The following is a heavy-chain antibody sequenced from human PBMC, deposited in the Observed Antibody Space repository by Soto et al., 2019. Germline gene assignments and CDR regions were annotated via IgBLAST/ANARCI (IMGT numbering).Heavy chain of an antibody. Sequence: SVKVSCKASGYTFTSYGISWVRQAPGQGLEWMGWISAYNGNTNYAQKLQGRVTMTTDTSTSTAYMELRSLRSDDTAVYYCARVISITGTSDAIDISGQGTMVTVS. V-gene: IGHV1-18*01. CDR3: ARVISITGTSDAIDI. J-gene: IGHJ3*02. CDR1: GYTFTSYG. CDR2: ISAYNGNT. D-gene: IGHD1-20*01.